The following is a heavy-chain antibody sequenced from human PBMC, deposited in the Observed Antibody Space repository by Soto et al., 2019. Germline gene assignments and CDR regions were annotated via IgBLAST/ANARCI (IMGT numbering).Heavy chain of an antibody. CDR2: INHSGST. CDR1: GGSFSGYY. CDR3: ARALSGSYYHFDY. D-gene: IGHD1-26*01. J-gene: IGHJ4*02. Sequence: SETLSLACAVYGGSFSGYYWSWIRQPPGKGLEWIGEINHSGSTNYNPSLKSRVTISVDTSKNQFSLKLSSVTAADTAVYYCARALSGSYYHFDYWGQGTLVTVSS. V-gene: IGHV4-34*01.